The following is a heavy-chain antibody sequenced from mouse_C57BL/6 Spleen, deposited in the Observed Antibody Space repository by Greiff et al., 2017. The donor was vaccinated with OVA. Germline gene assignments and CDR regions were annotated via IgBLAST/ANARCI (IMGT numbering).Heavy chain of an antibody. V-gene: IGHV1-15*01. D-gene: IGHD1-1*01. J-gene: IGHJ2*01. CDR3: FYGSSLYYCDY. CDR2: LDPATGGT. Sequence: VQLQQSGAELVRPGASVTLSCKASGYTFPDYEMHWVKQTPVHGLEWIGALDPATGGTAYHQKFKGKAILTADKSSSTAYMELRSLTSEDSAVYDCFYGSSLYYCDYWGQGTTLTVSS. CDR1: GYTFPDYE.